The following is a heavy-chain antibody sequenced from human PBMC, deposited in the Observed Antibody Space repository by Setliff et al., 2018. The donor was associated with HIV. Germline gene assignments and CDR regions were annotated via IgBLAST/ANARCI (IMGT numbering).Heavy chain of an antibody. Sequence: PSETLSLTCNVSGGSINTGGYYWSWIRQHPGKGLEWIGYIYYSGNPYYNPSLKSRLIISVDTSKNQFSLRLSSVTAADTAVYYCAREAEIFGVVMRGYYFDYWGQGTLVTVSS. CDR1: GGSINTGGYY. D-gene: IGHD3-3*01. V-gene: IGHV4-31*03. CDR3: AREAEIFGVVMRGYYFDY. CDR2: IYYSGNP. J-gene: IGHJ4*02.